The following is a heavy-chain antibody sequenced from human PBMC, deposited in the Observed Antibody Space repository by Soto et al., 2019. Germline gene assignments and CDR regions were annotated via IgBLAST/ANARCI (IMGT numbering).Heavy chain of an antibody. V-gene: IGHV3-21*01. CDR3: ARSPSMTTVSLDY. J-gene: IGHJ4*02. CDR2: ISSSSSYI. D-gene: IGHD4-17*01. Sequence: GGSLRLSCAASGFTFSSYSMNWVRQAPGKGLEWVSSISSSSSYIYYADSVRGRFTISRDNAKNSLYLQMNSLRAEDTAVYYCARSPSMTTVSLDYWGQGTLVTVSS. CDR1: GFTFSSYS.